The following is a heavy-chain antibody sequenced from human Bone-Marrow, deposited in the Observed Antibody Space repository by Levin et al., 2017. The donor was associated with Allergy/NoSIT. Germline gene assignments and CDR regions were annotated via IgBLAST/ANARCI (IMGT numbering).Heavy chain of an antibody. CDR2: ISYDGSNK. CDR3: ARDSGDIVVVVAATIPAYYFDY. D-gene: IGHD2-15*01. CDR1: GFTFSSYA. J-gene: IGHJ4*02. V-gene: IGHV3-30*04. Sequence: GESLKISCAASGFTFSSYAMHWVRQAPGKGLEWVAVISYDGSNKYYADSVKGRFTISRDNSKNTLYLQMNSLRAEDTAVYYCARDSGDIVVVVAATIPAYYFDYWGQGTLVTVSS.